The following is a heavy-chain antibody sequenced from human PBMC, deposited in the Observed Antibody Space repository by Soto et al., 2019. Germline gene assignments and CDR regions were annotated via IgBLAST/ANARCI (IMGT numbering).Heavy chain of an antibody. Sequence: QVQLVESGGGVVQPGRSLRLSCAASGFTFSSYDIHWVRQAPGKGLEWVAVISYDGSKKYYADSVKGLFTISRDNSKNTLYLQVNSLRAEDTAVYYCAKAYSGPFDGWGQGTMVTVSS. V-gene: IGHV3-30*18. D-gene: IGHD1-26*01. J-gene: IGHJ3*01. CDR1: GFTFSSYD. CDR3: AKAYSGPFDG. CDR2: ISYDGSKK.